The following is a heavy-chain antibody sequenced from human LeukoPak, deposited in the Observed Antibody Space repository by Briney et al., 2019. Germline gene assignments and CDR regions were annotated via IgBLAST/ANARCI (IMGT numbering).Heavy chain of an antibody. V-gene: IGHV5-51*01. Sequence: GASLKISCKGSGYSFTSYWIGWVRQMPGKGLEWMGIIYPGDSDTRYSPSFQGQVTISADKSISTAYLQWSSLKASDTAMYYCASPQNYDSSGYYVDYWGQGTLVTVSS. J-gene: IGHJ4*02. CDR3: ASPQNYDSSGYYVDY. CDR2: IYPGDSDT. D-gene: IGHD3-22*01. CDR1: GYSFTSYW.